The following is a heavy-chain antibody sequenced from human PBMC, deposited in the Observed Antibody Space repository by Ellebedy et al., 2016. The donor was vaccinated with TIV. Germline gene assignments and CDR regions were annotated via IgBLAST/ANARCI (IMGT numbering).Heavy chain of an antibody. Sequence: GESLKISXAGSGFTFIGQFMTLVRQAPGKGLEWVSDINGDSTYTNYADSVKGRFTVSRDNAKQSLYLQMNSLRAEDTAVYYCARMHYYLLQHWGQGTLVTVSS. CDR3: ARMHYYLLQH. V-gene: IGHV3-11*06. CDR2: INGDSTYT. J-gene: IGHJ1*01. CDR1: GFTFIGQF. D-gene: IGHD2/OR15-2a*01.